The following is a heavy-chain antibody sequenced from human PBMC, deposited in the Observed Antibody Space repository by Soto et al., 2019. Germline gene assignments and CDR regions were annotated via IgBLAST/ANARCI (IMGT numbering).Heavy chain of an antibody. J-gene: IGHJ6*02. Sequence: PGGSLRLSCAASGFTFASYAMSWVRQAPGKGLEWVSTISGSGDRTYYADSVKGRFTISRDNLKNTVSLQMNSLRAEDAAVYYCAKARGYAIFGIIIIRYGMDVWGQGTTVTVSS. CDR1: GFTFASYA. D-gene: IGHD3-3*01. CDR2: ISGSGDRT. V-gene: IGHV3-23*01. CDR3: AKARGYAIFGIIIIRYGMDV.